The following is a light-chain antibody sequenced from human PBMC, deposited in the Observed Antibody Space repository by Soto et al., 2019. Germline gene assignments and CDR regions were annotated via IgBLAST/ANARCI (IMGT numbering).Light chain of an antibody. V-gene: IGLV2-11*01. CDR3: CSYAGSYKV. Sequence: QSALTQPRSVSGSPGQSVTLSCTGTSSDVGGYNYVSWYQQHPGKAPKLMIYDVSKRPSGVPDRFSGSKSGNTASLTISGLQAEEEADYYCCSYAGSYKVFGTGTKVTVL. CDR2: DVS. CDR1: SSDVGGYNY. J-gene: IGLJ1*01.